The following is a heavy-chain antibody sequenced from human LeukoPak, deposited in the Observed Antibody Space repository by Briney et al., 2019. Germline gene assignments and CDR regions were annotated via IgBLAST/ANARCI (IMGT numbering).Heavy chain of an antibody. CDR1: GFSLSTSGVG. D-gene: IGHD2-15*01. CDR3: SHSRYCSGGRCLGNFDF. CDR2: IYWDDDK. J-gene: IGHJ4*02. V-gene: IGHV2-5*02. Sequence: SGPTLVNPTQTLTLTCTFSGFSLSTSGVGVGWNRQPPGKALEWLALIYWDDDKRYSPSLKSRLTITKDTSKNQVVLTMTNVDPVDTATYYCSHSRYCSGGRCLGNFDFWGQGTLVTVSP.